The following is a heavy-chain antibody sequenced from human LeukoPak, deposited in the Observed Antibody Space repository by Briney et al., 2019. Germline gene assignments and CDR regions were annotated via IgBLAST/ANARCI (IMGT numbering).Heavy chain of an antibody. CDR3: ARVSCSSTSCPRRDALDV. V-gene: IGHV4-59*01. CDR2: IYYSGST. Sequence: IXQPPXXXLEGSXYIYYSGSTNYNPCLKSRVTISVDTSRNQFSLNLTSVTTADTAVYYCARVSCSSTSCPRRDALDVWGQGTMVTVSS. J-gene: IGHJ3*01. D-gene: IGHD2-2*01.